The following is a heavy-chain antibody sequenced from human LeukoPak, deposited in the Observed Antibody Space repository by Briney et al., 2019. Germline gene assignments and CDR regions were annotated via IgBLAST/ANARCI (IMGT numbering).Heavy chain of an antibody. CDR2: TRNKANSYTT. J-gene: IGHJ4*02. CDR1: GFSFSDHY. CDR3: AREPTTTNYYFDY. D-gene: IGHD1-1*01. V-gene: IGHV3-72*01. Sequence: GGSLRLSCAASGFSFSDHYMDWVRQAPGKGLEWVGRTRNKANSYTTEYAASVKGRFTISRDDSKNSLYLQMNSLKTEDTAVYCCAREPTTTNYYFDYGGQGTLVTVSS.